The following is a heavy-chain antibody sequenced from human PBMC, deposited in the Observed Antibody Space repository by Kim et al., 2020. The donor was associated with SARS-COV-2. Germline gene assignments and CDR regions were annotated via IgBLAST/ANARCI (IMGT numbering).Heavy chain of an antibody. D-gene: IGHD5-18*01. V-gene: IGHV4-4*02. J-gene: IGHJ3*02. Sequence: YNPSLRSRVTISVDKSKSQFSLKLSSVTAADTAVYYCARGSSYGFDAFDIWGQGTMVTVSS. CDR3: ARGSSYGFDAFDI.